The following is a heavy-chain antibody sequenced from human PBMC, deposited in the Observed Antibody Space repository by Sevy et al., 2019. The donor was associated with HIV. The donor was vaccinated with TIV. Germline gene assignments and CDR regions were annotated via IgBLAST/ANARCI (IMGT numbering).Heavy chain of an antibody. Sequence: SETLSLTCTVSGGSISSGDYYWSWIRQPPEKGLEWIGYIYYSGSTYYNPSLKSRVTISVDTSKNQFSLKQSSVTAADTAVYYCARDLEVATNHNWFDPWGQGTLVTVSS. D-gene: IGHD5-12*01. V-gene: IGHV4-30-4*01. CDR3: ARDLEVATNHNWFDP. CDR1: GGSISSGDYY. J-gene: IGHJ5*02. CDR2: IYYSGST.